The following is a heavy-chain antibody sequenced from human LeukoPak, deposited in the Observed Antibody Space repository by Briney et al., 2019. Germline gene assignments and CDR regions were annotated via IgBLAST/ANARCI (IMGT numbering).Heavy chain of an antibody. Sequence: SETLSLTCTVSGGSTSSWTYYWGWIRQPPGKGLEWIGTIYYGGTNYYNPSLKSRVTISVDTSKNQFSLNLNSVTAADTAVYYCAYGSNSAADHWGQGTLVTVSS. J-gene: IGHJ4*02. V-gene: IGHV4-39*01. CDR3: AYGSNSAADH. D-gene: IGHD4-23*01. CDR1: GGSTSSWTYY. CDR2: IYYGGTN.